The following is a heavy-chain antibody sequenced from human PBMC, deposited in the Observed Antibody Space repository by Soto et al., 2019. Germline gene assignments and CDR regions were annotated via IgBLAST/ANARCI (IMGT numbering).Heavy chain of an antibody. J-gene: IGHJ4*02. D-gene: IGHD3-3*01. V-gene: IGHV4-38-2*02. Sequence: SETLSLTCTVSGYSISSGYYWGWLRQPPGKGLEWIGSIYHTGSTYYNPSLKSRATISVDTSKNQFSLKLSSVTAADTAVYYWGRETYNDFWSGSLPVDYWGQGALVTVSS. CDR2: IYHTGST. CDR3: GRETYNDFWSGSLPVDY. CDR1: GYSISSGYY.